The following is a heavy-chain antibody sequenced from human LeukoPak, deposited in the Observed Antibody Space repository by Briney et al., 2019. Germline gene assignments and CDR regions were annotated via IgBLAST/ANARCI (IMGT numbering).Heavy chain of an antibody. CDR3: AKDRGDYDAFDI. Sequence: GGSLRLSCAASGFTCSSYGMHWLRQAPGKGLEWVAFIRYDGSNKYYADSVKGRFTISRDNSKNTLYLQMNSLRGEDTAVYYCAKDRGDYDAFDIWGQGTMVTVSS. D-gene: IGHD4-17*01. CDR1: GFTCSSYG. V-gene: IGHV3-30*02. J-gene: IGHJ3*02. CDR2: IRYDGSNK.